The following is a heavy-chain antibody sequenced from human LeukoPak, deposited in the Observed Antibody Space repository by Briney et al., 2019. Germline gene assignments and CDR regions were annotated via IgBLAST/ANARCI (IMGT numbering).Heavy chain of an antibody. V-gene: IGHV3-30-3*01. J-gene: IGHJ6*01. Sequence: GRSLRLSCAASRFAFSNYAMHWVRQAPGKGLEWVAFISYDGANNYYADSVKGRFTISRDYSKNTLYLQMNSLRAEDTAVYYCARDDYGMDVWGQGTTVTVSS. CDR2: ISYDGANN. CDR3: ARDDYGMDV. CDR1: RFAFSNYA.